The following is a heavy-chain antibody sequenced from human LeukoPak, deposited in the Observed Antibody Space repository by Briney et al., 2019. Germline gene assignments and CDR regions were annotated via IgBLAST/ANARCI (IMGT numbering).Heavy chain of an antibody. Sequence: GGSLRLSCAASGFTFSSYGMSWVRQAPGKGLEWVSAISGSGGSTYYADSVKGRFTISRDNAKNTLYLQMNSLRADDTAVYFCARDKIMGATRFDYWGQGALVTVSS. V-gene: IGHV3-23*01. J-gene: IGHJ4*02. D-gene: IGHD1-26*01. CDR2: ISGSGGST. CDR3: ARDKIMGATRFDY. CDR1: GFTFSSYG.